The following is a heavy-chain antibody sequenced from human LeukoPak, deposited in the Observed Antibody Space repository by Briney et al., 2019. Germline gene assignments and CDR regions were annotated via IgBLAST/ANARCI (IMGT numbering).Heavy chain of an antibody. J-gene: IGHJ4*02. Sequence: PGGSLRLSCAASGFTFSSYGMHWVRQAPGKGLEWVAVIWYDGSNKYYADSVKGRFTISRDNSKNTLHLQMNSLRAEDTAVYYCAKVATTYYFDYWGQGTLVTVSS. CDR3: AKVATTYYFDY. V-gene: IGHV3-33*06. CDR2: IWYDGSNK. CDR1: GFTFSSYG. D-gene: IGHD5-12*01.